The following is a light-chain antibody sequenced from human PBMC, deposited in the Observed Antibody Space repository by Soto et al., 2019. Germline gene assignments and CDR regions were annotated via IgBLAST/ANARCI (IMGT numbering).Light chain of an antibody. Sequence: QSVLTQPPSVSGTPGQRVTISCSGSISNIGNNYVYWFQQLPGTAPKVLSNRNNQRPSGVPARFSGSKSGTSASLAISGLLSEDEAEDYCDTWDDTVRSYVFGNGTKVTVL. V-gene: IGLV1-47*01. CDR2: RNN. CDR3: DTWDDTVRSYV. CDR1: ISNIGNNY. J-gene: IGLJ1*01.